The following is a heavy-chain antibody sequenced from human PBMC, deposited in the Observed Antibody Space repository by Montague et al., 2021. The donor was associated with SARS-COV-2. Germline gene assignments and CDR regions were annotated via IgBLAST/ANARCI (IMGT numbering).Heavy chain of an antibody. Sequence: PALVKPTQTLTLTCTFSGFSRSTSGLCVSRIRQPPGKAPEWLAVIDWDDDKSYSTSLKTRLTISKDTSKNQVVLTMTNMDPVDTATYYCARMPDQVWLDYWGQGILVTVSS. D-gene: IGHD5-18*01. CDR3: ARMPDQVWLDY. J-gene: IGHJ4*02. CDR1: GFSRSTSGLC. CDR2: IDWDDDK. V-gene: IGHV2-70*01.